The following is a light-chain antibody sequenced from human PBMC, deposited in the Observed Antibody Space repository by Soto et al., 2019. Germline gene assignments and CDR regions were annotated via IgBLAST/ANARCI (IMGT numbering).Light chain of an antibody. Sequence: DIVMTQSPDSLAVSLGERATINCKSSQSIFYNSNNRTYLAWHQQKPGQPPKLLIYWASIRESGVPDRFRGSGSGTDFTPTITSLQAEDVAVYYGQQYYISRTFGQGTKVEIK. J-gene: IGKJ1*01. CDR3: QQYYISRT. V-gene: IGKV4-1*01. CDR1: QSIFYNSNNRTY. CDR2: WAS.